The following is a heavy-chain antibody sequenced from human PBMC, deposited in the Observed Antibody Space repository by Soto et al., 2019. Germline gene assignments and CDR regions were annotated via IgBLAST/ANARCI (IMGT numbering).Heavy chain of an antibody. CDR1: GYTFTGFY. D-gene: IGHD3-16*01. J-gene: IGHJ6*02. CDR3: ARGGGQTYYYYPMDL. V-gene: IGHV1-2*02. Sequence: QVQLVQSGAEVKKPGASMKVSCKASGYTFTGFYIHWIRQAPGQGLQWIGYINPNNGGTRFEQRFQGRVTMTRDTNSNTTYVELSRLTSDDTAVYYCARGGGQTYYYYPMDLWGQGTTVTVSS. CDR2: INPNNGGT.